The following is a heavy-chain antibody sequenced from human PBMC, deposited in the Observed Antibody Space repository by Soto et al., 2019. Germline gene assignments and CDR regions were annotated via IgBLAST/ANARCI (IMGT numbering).Heavy chain of an antibody. V-gene: IGHV4-59*08. CDR2: IYYSGST. Sequence: SETLSLTCTVSGGSISSYYWSWIRQPPGKGLEWIGYIYYSGSTHYNPSLKSRVTISVDTSKNQFSLKLSSVTAADTAVYYCARNAPYCSSTSHCAYGMDVWGQGTTVTVSS. J-gene: IGHJ6*02. D-gene: IGHD2-2*01. CDR3: ARNAPYCSSTSHCAYGMDV. CDR1: GGSISSYY.